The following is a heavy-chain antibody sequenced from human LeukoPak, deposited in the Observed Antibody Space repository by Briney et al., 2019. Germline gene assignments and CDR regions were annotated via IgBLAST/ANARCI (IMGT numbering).Heavy chain of an antibody. CDR3: ARDPVEWELLLDC. CDR2: MNIDGSEK. Sequence: GGSLRLSCAASGFTFSNYWMGWVRQAPGKRPEWVANMNIDGSEKYYADSVKGRFTISRDNARNSVYLQMNSLRVEDTAVYCCARDPVEWELLLDCWGQGTLVTVSS. D-gene: IGHD1-26*01. V-gene: IGHV3-7*01. J-gene: IGHJ4*02. CDR1: GFTFSNYW.